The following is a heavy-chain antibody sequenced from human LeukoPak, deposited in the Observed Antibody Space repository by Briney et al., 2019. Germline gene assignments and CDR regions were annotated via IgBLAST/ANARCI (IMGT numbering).Heavy chain of an antibody. D-gene: IGHD3-3*01. V-gene: IGHV4-34*01. CDR3: ARDRDVLRFLEWTGGFDY. CDR2: INHSGST. J-gene: IGHJ4*01. Sequence: PSETLSLTCAVYGGSFSGYYWSWIRQPPGKGLEWIGEINHSGSTNYNPSLKSRVTISVDTSKNQFSLKLSSVTAADTAVYYCARDRDVLRFLEWTGGFDYXGXXTLVTVSS. CDR1: GGSFSGYY.